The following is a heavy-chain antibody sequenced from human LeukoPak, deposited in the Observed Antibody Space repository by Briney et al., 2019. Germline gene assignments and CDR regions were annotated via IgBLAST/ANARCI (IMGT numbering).Heavy chain of an antibody. J-gene: IGHJ4*02. CDR2: ISSSSRYI. V-gene: IGHV3-21*01. Sequence: PGGSLRLSCAASGFTFSSYSMNGVRQAPGKGLDGVASISSSSRYIYYADSVKGRFTISRDNAKNSLYLQMNSLRAEDTAVYYCAREYSSSHYFDYWGQGTLVTVSS. D-gene: IGHD6-6*01. CDR3: AREYSSSHYFDY. CDR1: GFTFSSYS.